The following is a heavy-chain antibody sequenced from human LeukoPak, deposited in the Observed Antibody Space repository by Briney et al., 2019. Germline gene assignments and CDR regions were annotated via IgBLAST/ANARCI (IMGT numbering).Heavy chain of an antibody. Sequence: SETLSLTCTVSGGSISSGSYYWSWIRQPAGKGLEWIGRIYTSGSTNYNPSLKSRVTISVDTSKNQFSLKLSSVTAAHTAVYYCARGVTVTIIYYHYYHMEVRGQGTTVTVSS. D-gene: IGHD4-17*01. V-gene: IGHV4-61*02. CDR2: IYTSGST. CDR1: GGSISSGSYY. J-gene: IGHJ6*03. CDR3: ARGVTVTIIYYHYYHMEV.